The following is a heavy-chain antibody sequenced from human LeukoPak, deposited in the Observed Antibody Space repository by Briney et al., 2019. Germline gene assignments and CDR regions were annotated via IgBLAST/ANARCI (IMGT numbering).Heavy chain of an antibody. J-gene: IGHJ4*02. Sequence: SQTLSLTCTVSGGSISSGGYYWSWIRQHPGKGLEWIGYIYYSGSTYYNPSLKSRVTISVDTSKNQFSLKLSSVTAAGTAAYYCARGLFNSLPVRGYYFDYWGQGTLVTVSS. D-gene: IGHD3-10*01. V-gene: IGHV4-31*03. CDR2: IYYSGST. CDR3: ARGLFNSLPVRGYYFDY. CDR1: GGSISSGGYY.